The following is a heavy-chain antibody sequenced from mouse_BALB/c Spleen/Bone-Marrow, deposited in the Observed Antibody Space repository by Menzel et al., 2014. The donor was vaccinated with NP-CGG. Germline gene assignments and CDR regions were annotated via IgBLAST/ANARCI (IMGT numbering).Heavy chain of an antibody. J-gene: IGHJ2*01. CDR3: AYYRYDVNY. V-gene: IGHV1S41*01. CDR2: IAPGSGST. CDR1: GYTFTSYW. D-gene: IGHD2-14*01. Sequence: DLVKPGASMKLSCKASGYTFTSYWINWIKQRPEQGLEWIGRIAPGSGSTYYNEVFKGKAILTVDTSSSTAYIQLSSLSSEDSAVYFCAYYRYDVNYWGQGTTLTVSS.